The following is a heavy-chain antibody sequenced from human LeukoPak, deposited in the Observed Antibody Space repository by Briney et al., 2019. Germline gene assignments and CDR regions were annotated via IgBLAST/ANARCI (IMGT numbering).Heavy chain of an antibody. D-gene: IGHD2-21*01. CDR1: GYSISSGYY. CDR3: AREGDSDAFDI. Sequence: SETLSLTCTVSGYSISSGYYWGWILQPPGKGLEWIGSIYHSGSTYYNPSLKSRVTISVDTSKNQFSLKLSSVTAADTAVYYCAREGDSDAFDIWGQGTMVTVSS. V-gene: IGHV4-38-2*02. CDR2: IYHSGST. J-gene: IGHJ3*02.